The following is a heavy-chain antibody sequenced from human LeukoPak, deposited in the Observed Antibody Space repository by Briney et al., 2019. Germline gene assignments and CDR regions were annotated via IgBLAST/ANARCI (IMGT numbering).Heavy chain of an antibody. D-gene: IGHD3-10*01. CDR3: ASWYYYGSGSYQTYYYYYYMDV. CDR1: GFTFSSYW. CDR2: INSDGSST. V-gene: IGHV3-74*01. J-gene: IGHJ6*03. Sequence: GGSLRLSCAASGFTFSSYWMHWVRQAPGKGLVWVPRINSDGSSTSYADSVKGRFTISRDNAKNTLYLQMNSLRAEDTAVYYCASWYYYGSGSYQTYYYYYYMDVWGKGTTVTVSS.